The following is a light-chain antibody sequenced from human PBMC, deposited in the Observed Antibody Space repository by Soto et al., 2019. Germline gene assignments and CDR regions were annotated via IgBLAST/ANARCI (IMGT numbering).Light chain of an antibody. V-gene: IGKV3-15*01. CDR1: QSVSSN. Sequence: EIVMTQSTATLSVYPGERATLSCRASQSVSSNLAWYQQKPGQAPRLLIYGASTRATGIPARFSGSGSGTEFTLTISSLQSEDFAVYYCQQYNNWVTFGPGTKVDIK. CDR3: QQYNNWVT. CDR2: GAS. J-gene: IGKJ3*01.